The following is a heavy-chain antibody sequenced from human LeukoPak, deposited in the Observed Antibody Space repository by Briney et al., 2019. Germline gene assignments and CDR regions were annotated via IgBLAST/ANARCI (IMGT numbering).Heavy chain of an antibody. J-gene: IGHJ4*02. CDR1: GYTFTSYG. CDR3: ERSRGDTRYYYSLY. V-gene: IGHV1-18*01. D-gene: IGHD3-22*01. CDR2: INANNGNT. Sequence: ASVKVSCKASGYTFTSYGISWVRQAPGQGLEWMGLINANNGNTNYAQKLQGRVTMTTDTSTSTAYMELRSLRSEDTAVYYCERSRGDTRYYYSLYWGQGTLVTVSS.